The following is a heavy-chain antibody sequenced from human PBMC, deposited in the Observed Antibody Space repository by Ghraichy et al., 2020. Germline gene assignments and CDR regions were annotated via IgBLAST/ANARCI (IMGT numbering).Heavy chain of an antibody. CDR1: GFTFSSYA. CDR3: AKTITMIVVAEFDY. Sequence: GESLNISCAASGFTFSSYAMSWVRQAPGKGLEWVSAISGSGGSTYYADSVKGRFTISRDNSKNTLYLQMNSLRAEDTAVYYCAKTITMIVVAEFDYWGQGTLVTVSS. D-gene: IGHD3-22*01. J-gene: IGHJ4*02. CDR2: ISGSGGST. V-gene: IGHV3-23*01.